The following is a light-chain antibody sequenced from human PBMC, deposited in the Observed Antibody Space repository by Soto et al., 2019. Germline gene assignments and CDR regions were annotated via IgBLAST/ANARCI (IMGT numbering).Light chain of an antibody. CDR2: AAS. CDR3: QQTYVTPRT. V-gene: IGKV1-39*01. CDR1: QSISTY. J-gene: IGKJ1*01. Sequence: DIQMTQSPSSLSASVGDRVTITCRESQSISTYLNWYQQRPGKAPKLLIYAASSVQSGVPSRFSGSGSGTDFTLTINNLQPEDFATYYCQQTYVTPRTFGQGTRVEIK.